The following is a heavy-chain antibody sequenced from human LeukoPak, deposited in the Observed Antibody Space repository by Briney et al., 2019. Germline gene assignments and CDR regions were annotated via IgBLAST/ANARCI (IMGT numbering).Heavy chain of an antibody. V-gene: IGHV3-11*01. J-gene: IGHJ4*02. Sequence: PGGSLGLSCAASGFTFSDYYMNWIRQAPGKGLEWVSYISSSDSTIQYADSVKGRFTISRDNAKNSLYLQMNGLRAEDTAVYYCAREVRGFYYFDYWGQGSLVTVSS. CDR1: GFTFSDYY. D-gene: IGHD5-12*01. CDR3: AREVRGFYYFDY. CDR2: ISSSDSTI.